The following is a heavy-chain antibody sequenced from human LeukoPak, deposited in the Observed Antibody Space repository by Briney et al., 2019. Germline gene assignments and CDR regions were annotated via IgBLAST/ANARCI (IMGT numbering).Heavy chain of an antibody. D-gene: IGHD6-19*01. CDR3: AAAAVAVDY. Sequence: PSETLSLTCSVFGGSISPSYWTWIRQPPGKGLEWIGYISYSGSTDYNPSLKSRVTISVDTSKNHFSLKLTSVTAADTAIYYCAAAAVAVDYWGQGTLVTVSS. CDR1: GGSISPSY. J-gene: IGHJ4*02. V-gene: IGHV4-59*12. CDR2: ISYSGST.